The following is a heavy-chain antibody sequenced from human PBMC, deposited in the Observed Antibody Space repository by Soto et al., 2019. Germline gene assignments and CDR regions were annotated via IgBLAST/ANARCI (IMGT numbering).Heavy chain of an antibody. CDR1: GFSLSTSGVG. CDR2: IYWDDDK. CDR3: ARFEYIWNDLSTGPRRFDY. J-gene: IGHJ4*02. D-gene: IGHD1-20*01. V-gene: IGHV2-5*02. Sequence: SGPTLVNPTQTLTLTCTFSGFSLSTSGVGVGWIRQPPGKALEWLALIYWDDDKRYSPSLKSRLTITKDTSKNQVVLTMSTMDPVDTATYYCARFEYIWNDLSTGPRRFDYWGQGTLVTVSS.